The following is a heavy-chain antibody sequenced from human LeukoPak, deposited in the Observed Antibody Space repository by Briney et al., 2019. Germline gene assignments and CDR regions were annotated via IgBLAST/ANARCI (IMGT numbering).Heavy chain of an antibody. V-gene: IGHV1-2*06. J-gene: IGHJ1*01. CDR3: ARRGSWYRFPAEYFQH. CDR1: GYTFTGYY. CDR2: INPNSGGT. Sequence: GASVKVSCKASGYTFTGYYMHWVRQAPGQGLAWMGRINPNSGGTNYAQKFQGRVTMTRDTSISTAYMELSRLRSDDTAVYYCARRGSWYRFPAEYFQHWGQGTLVTVSS. D-gene: IGHD6-13*01.